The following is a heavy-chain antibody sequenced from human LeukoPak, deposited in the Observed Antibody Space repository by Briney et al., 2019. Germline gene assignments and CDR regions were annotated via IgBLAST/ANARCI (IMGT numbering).Heavy chain of an antibody. CDR3: ATGWGSNYGFPYYGMDV. Sequence: SETLSLTCTVSGGSISSYYWSWIRQPPGKGLEWIGYIYYSGSTNYNPSLKSRVTISVDTSKNQFSLKLSSVTAADTAVYYCATGWGSNYGFPYYGMDVWGQGTTVTVSS. V-gene: IGHV4-59*08. CDR2: IYYSGST. D-gene: IGHD4-11*01. J-gene: IGHJ6*02. CDR1: GGSISSYY.